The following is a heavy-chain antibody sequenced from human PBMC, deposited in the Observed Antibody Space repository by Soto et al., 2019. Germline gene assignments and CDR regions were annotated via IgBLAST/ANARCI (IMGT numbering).Heavy chain of an antibody. CDR2: IYYSGST. CDR3: ARSVFP. V-gene: IGHV4-31*03. Sequence: QVQLQESGPGLVKPSQTLSLTCTVSGGSISSGGYYWSWIRQHPGKGLEWIGYIYYSGSTYYNPSLXSXXTLSVDPSKNQFSLKLTSVTAADTAGYYCARSVFPWGQGTLVTVSS. CDR1: GGSISSGGYY. J-gene: IGHJ5*02.